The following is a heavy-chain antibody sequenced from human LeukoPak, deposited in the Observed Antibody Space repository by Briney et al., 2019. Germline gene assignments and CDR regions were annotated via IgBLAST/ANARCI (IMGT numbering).Heavy chain of an antibody. CDR2: IIPIFGTA. CDR3: ARAEAAAHNLIFDY. CDR1: GGTFNSYA. Sequence: SVKVSCKASGGTFNSYAISWVRQAPGQGLEWMGGIIPIFGTANYAQKFQGRVTITADKSTSTAYMELSSLRSEDTAVYYCARAEAAAHNLIFDYWGQGTLVTVSS. V-gene: IGHV1-69*06. D-gene: IGHD6-13*01. J-gene: IGHJ4*02.